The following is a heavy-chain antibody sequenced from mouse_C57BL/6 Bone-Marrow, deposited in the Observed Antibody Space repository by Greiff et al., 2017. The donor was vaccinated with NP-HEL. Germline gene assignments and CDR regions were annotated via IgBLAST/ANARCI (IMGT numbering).Heavy chain of an antibody. D-gene: IGHD2-9*01. CDR3: ARLAYYGFMDY. J-gene: IGHJ4*01. Sequence: DVKLQESGGGLVQPGGSLKLSCAASGFDFSGYWMSWVRQAPGKGLEWIGEINPHSSTINYMPSLKDKFIISRDNAKNTLYLQMRKVRSEDTALYYCARLAYYGFMDYWGQGTSVTVSS. CDR1: GFDFSGYW. CDR2: INPHSSTI. V-gene: IGHV4-1*02.